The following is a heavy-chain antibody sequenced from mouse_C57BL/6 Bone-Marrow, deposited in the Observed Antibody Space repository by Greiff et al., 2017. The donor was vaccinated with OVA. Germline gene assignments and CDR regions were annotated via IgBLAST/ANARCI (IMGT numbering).Heavy chain of an antibody. CDR1: GYSFTSYY. CDR2: ISPGSGNT. CDR3: ARRTYYSNPYFDY. J-gene: IGHJ2*01. Sequence: QVQLQQSGPELVKPGASVKISCKASGYSFTSYYIHWVKQRPGQGLEWIGWISPGSGNTKYNEKFKGKATLTADTSSSTAYMQLSSLTSEDSAVYYCARRTYYSNPYFDYWGQGTTLTVSS. V-gene: IGHV1-66*01. D-gene: IGHD2-5*01.